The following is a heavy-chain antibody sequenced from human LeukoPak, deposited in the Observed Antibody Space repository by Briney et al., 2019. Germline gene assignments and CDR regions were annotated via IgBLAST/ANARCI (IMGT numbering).Heavy chain of an antibody. CDR2: INHSGST. CDR1: GFTFTSHV. V-gene: IGHV4-34*08. D-gene: IGHD6-6*01. J-gene: IGHJ4*02. Sequence: PGGSLRLSCGTSGFTFTSHVMGWIRQPPGKGLEWIGEINHSGSTNYNPSLKSRVTISVDTSKNQFSLKLSSVTAADTAVCYCAIEYSSSSSFDYWGQGTLVTVSS. CDR3: AIEYSSSSSFDY.